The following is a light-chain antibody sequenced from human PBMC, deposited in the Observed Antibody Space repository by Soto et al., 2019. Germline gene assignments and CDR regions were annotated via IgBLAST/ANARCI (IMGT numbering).Light chain of an antibody. V-gene: IGKV1-5*01. CDR2: DAS. CDR1: QSISSW. Sequence: DIHMTQSPSTLSASVGDRVTITCRASQSISSWLAWYQQKPGRAPKLLIYDASTLESGVPSRFSGSGSETEFTLTISRLEPDDVATYFCHSRAFGQGTRLEIK. CDR3: HSRA. J-gene: IGKJ5*01.